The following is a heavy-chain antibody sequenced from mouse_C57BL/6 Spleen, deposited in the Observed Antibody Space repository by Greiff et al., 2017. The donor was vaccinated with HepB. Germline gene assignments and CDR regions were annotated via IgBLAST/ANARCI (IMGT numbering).Heavy chain of an antibody. J-gene: IGHJ4*01. CDR2: ISSGSSTI. D-gene: IGHD2-4*01. V-gene: IGHV5-17*01. Sequence: EVMLVESGGGLVKPGGSLKLSCAASGFTFSDYGMHWVRQAPEKGLEWVAYISSGSSTIYYADTVKGRFTISRDNAKNTLFLQMTSLRSEDTAMYYCARGGITTFYYYAMDYWGQGTSVTVSS. CDR1: GFTFSDYG. CDR3: ARGGITTFYYYAMDY.